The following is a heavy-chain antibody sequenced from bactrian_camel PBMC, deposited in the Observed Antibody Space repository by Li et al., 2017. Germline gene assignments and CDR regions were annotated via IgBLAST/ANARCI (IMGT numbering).Heavy chain of an antibody. Sequence: ESGGGSVQAGGSLRLSCVASGYTYSAYCMGWFRQAPGKEREGVASIYTGDDTTVYADSVKGRFTISKDSTKLTLSLQMDRLQPEDTAMCYCAVVLRPCAGYYSDFARPVYWGKGTQVTVS. CDR3: AVVLRPCAGYYSDFARPVY. CDR2: IYTGDDTT. CDR1: GYTYSAYC. J-gene: IGHJ4*01. D-gene: IGHD4*01. V-gene: IGHV3S28*01.